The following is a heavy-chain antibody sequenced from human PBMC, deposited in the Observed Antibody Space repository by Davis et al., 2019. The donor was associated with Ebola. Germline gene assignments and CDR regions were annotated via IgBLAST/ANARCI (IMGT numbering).Heavy chain of an antibody. D-gene: IGHD6-6*01. Sequence: ASVKVSCKASGYTFTSYDINWVRQATGQGLEWMGWMNPNSGNTGYAQKFQGRVTMTRNTSISTAYMELSSLRSEDTAVYYCARGGGQLGVYYYYGMDVWGQGTTVTVSS. CDR3: ARGGGQLGVYYYYGMDV. V-gene: IGHV1-8*01. CDR1: GYTFTSYD. CDR2: MNPNSGNT. J-gene: IGHJ6*02.